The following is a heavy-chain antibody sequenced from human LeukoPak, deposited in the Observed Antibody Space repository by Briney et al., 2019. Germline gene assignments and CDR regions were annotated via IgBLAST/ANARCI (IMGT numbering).Heavy chain of an antibody. J-gene: IGHJ4*02. CDR2: ISYDGSNK. Sequence: PGGSLRLSCAASGFTLSSYAMHWVRQAPAKGLEWVAVISYDGSNKYYADSVKGRFTISRDNSKSTLYLQMNSLRAEDTAVYYCARDIPRSYWGQGTLVTVSS. CDR1: GFTLSSYA. V-gene: IGHV3-30*04. CDR3: ARDIPRSY.